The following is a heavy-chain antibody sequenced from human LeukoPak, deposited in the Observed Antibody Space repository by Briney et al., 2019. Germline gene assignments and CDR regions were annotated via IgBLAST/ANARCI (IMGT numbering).Heavy chain of an antibody. J-gene: IGHJ4*02. CDR3: ARAGTNLGDYDY. CDR2: IFHTGSS. V-gene: IGHV4-38-2*02. CDR1: GYSISSGYY. Sequence: SETLSLTCTVSGYSISSGYYWGWIRQPPGKGLEWIANIFHTGSSYYHPSLESRLSISVDKSKNQLSLNLNSVTAADTAVYYCARAGTNLGDYDYWGQGTLVTVSS. D-gene: IGHD4-17*01.